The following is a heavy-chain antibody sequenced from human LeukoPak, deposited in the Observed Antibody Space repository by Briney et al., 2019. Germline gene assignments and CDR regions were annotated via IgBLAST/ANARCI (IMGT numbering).Heavy chain of an antibody. J-gene: IGHJ4*02. Sequence: SETLSHTCTVSGVSLSDYCWNWIRQPPGKGLEWIGYISYLGNTNYSPSLKSRITMSVDTSNTQFSLRLNSVTAADTAVYYCASYALGCNKIVSCGQGGLVTVSS. CDR3: ASYALGCNKIVS. CDR2: ISYLGNT. V-gene: IGHV4-59*01. CDR1: GVSLSDYC. D-gene: IGHD1/OR15-1a*01.